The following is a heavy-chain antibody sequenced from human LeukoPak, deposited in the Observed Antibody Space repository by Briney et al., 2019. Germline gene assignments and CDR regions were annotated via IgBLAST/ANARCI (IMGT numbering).Heavy chain of an antibody. V-gene: IGHV4-38-2*02. CDR2: IYHSGST. J-gene: IGHJ6*02. D-gene: IGHD5-12*01. CDR3: ARVVYSGYDFRGAMDV. Sequence: SETLSLTCTVSGYSISSGYFWGWIRQPPGKGLEWIGSIYHSGSTYYNPSLKSRVTISLDTSKNQFSLNLSSVTAADTAVYYCARVVYSGYDFRGAMDVWGQGTTVTVSS. CDR1: GYSISSGYF.